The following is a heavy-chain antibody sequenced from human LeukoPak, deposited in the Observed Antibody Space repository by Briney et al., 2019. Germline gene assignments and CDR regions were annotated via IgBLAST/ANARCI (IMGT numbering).Heavy chain of an antibody. CDR1: GYTFTNYY. Sequence: ASVKVSCKASGYTFTNYYIHWVRQAPGQGLECMGIINPSGGSTSYAQKFQGRVTMTRDMSTSTVYMELSSLRSGDTAVYYCARGGVGATTYVWFDPWGQGTLVTVSS. D-gene: IGHD1-26*01. CDR3: ARGGVGATTYVWFDP. V-gene: IGHV1-46*01. J-gene: IGHJ5*02. CDR2: INPSGGST.